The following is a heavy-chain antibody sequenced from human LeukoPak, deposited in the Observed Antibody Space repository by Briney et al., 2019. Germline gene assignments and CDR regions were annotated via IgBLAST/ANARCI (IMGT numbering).Heavy chain of an antibody. CDR1: GGTFSSYA. CDR3: ARGGDGYNGLDY. J-gene: IGHJ4*02. Sequence: SVKVSCKASGGTFSSYAISWVRQAPGQGLGWMGRIIPIFGTANYAQKFQGRVTITTDESTSTAYMELSSLRSEDTAVYYCARGGDGYNGLDYRGQGTLVTVSS. V-gene: IGHV1-69*05. D-gene: IGHD5-24*01. CDR2: IIPIFGTA.